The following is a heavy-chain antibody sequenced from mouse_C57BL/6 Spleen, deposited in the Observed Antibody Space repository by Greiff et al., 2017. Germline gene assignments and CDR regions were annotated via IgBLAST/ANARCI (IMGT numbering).Heavy chain of an antibody. CDR2: INPNNGGT. CDR3: ARSYSNYVYFDV. D-gene: IGHD2-5*01. CDR1: GYTFTDYN. V-gene: IGHV1-22*01. J-gene: IGHJ1*03. Sequence: DVQLVESGPELVKPGASVKMSCKASGYTFTDYNMHWVKQSHGKSLEWIGYINPNNGGTSYNQKFKGKATLTVNKSSSTAYMELRSLTSEDSAVYYCARSYSNYVYFDVWGTGTTVTVSS.